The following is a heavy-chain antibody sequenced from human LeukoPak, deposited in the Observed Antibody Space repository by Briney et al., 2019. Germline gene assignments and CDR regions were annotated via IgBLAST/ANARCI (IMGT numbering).Heavy chain of an antibody. CDR2: ISAYNGNT. CDR1: GYAFSSNG. D-gene: IGHD3-22*01. CDR3: ARVHYYDSSGYYYGAFDI. V-gene: IGHV1-18*04. Sequence: EASVKVSCKASGYAFSSNGISLVRQAPGQGLEWMGWISAYNGNTNYAQKLQGRVTMTTDTSTSTGYMELRSLRSDDSAVYHCARVHYYDSSGYYYGAFDIWGQGTMVTVSS. J-gene: IGHJ3*02.